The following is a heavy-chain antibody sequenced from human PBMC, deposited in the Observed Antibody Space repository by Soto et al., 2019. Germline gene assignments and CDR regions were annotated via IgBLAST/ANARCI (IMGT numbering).Heavy chain of an antibody. D-gene: IGHD3-9*01. J-gene: IGHJ6*01. CDR3: ARVGMVYYDILTGPFGYYYGMDV. CDR1: GGSVSSGIYS. Sequence: PSETLSLTCTVSGGSVSSGIYSWCWIRHPPGKGLEGIGYIYYSGSTNYNPSLKSRVTISVDTSKNQFSLKLSSVTAADTAVYYCARVGMVYYDILTGPFGYYYGMDVWGQGTTVTVSS. V-gene: IGHV4-61*01. CDR2: IYYSGST.